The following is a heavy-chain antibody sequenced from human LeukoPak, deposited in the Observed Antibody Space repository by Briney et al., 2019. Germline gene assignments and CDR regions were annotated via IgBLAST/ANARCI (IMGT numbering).Heavy chain of an antibody. J-gene: IGHJ4*02. CDR3: ARSFVDCSSTSCYSDLFDY. V-gene: IGHV4-38-2*01. Sequence: KPSETLSLTCAVSGYSLSSGYYWGWIRPPPGKGLEWIGSIYHSGSTYYNPSLKSRVTISVDTSKNKFSLKLSSVTAADTAVYYCARSFVDCSSTSCYSDLFDYWGQGTLVTVSS. CDR1: GYSLSSGYY. D-gene: IGHD2-2*01. CDR2: IYHSGST.